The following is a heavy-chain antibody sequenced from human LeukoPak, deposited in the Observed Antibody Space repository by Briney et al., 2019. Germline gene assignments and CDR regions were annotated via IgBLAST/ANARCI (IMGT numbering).Heavy chain of an antibody. V-gene: IGHV3-73*01. D-gene: IGHD1-26*01. CDR2: IRSKANSYAT. CDR3: TTTINTDYYYYMDV. CDR1: GFTSSGSA. J-gene: IGHJ6*03. Sequence: GGSLRLSCAASGFTSSGSAMYWVRQTSGKGLEWVGRIRSKANSYATAYAASVKGRFTISRDDSKNTADLQMNSLKTEDTAVYYCTTTINTDYYYYMDVWGKGTTVTVSS.